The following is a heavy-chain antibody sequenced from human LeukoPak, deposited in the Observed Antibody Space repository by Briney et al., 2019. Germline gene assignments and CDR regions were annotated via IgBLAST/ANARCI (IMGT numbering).Heavy chain of an antibody. V-gene: IGHV3-21*01. CDR1: GFTFSSYN. Sequence: GGSLRLSCAASGFTFSSYNMIWVRQAPGKGLEWVSSISSSATYIYYTDSLKGRFTISRDNAKNSLYLQMNSLRAEGTAVYYCARESIAVAGAPFDYWGQGTLVTVSS. J-gene: IGHJ4*02. D-gene: IGHD6-19*01. CDR2: ISSSATYI. CDR3: ARESIAVAGAPFDY.